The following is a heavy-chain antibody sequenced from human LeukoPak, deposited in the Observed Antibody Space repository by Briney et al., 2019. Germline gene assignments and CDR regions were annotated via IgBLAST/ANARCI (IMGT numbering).Heavy chain of an antibody. J-gene: IGHJ4*02. CDR3: AKAPVTSCRGAYCYPFDS. CDR2: TSSSDAGT. CDR1: GFTFSSYA. Sequence: TGGSLRLSCAASGFTFSSYAMSWVRQAPGKGLEWVAATSSSDAGTYHADSVRGRFTISRDNSKNTLHLQMNSLRAEDAAVYFCAKAPVTSCRGAYCYPFDSWGQGTLVTVSS. D-gene: IGHD2-21*01. V-gene: IGHV3-23*01.